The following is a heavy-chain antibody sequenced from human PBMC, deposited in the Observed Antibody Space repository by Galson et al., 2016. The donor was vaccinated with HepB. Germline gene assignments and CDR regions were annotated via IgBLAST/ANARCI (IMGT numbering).Heavy chain of an antibody. J-gene: IGHJ5*02. Sequence: SLRLSCAASGLTVSRNYMSWVRQAPGTGLEWVSVIYSGGGTYYADSVQGRFTISRDNSKNTVFLEMNSLRAEDTAVYYCGTESYLKGHSIVVAAPSQTWGRGTLVTVSS. D-gene: IGHD2-15*01. CDR2: IYSGGGT. CDR3: GTESYLKGHSIVVAAPSQT. CDR1: GLTVSRNY. V-gene: IGHV3-53*01.